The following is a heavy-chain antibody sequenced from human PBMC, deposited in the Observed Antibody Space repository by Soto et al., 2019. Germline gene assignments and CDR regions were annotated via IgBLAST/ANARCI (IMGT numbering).Heavy chain of an antibody. D-gene: IGHD3-3*01. CDR3: ATGGITIFGVVIMDSNLEPRFDY. CDR2: MNPNSGNT. V-gene: IGHV1-8*01. Sequence: ASVKVSCKASGYTFTSYDINWVRQATGQGLEWMGWMNPNSGNTGYAQKFQGRVTMTRNTSISTAYMELSSLRSEDTAVYYCATGGITIFGVVIMDSNLEPRFDYWGQGTLVTVSS. CDR1: GYTFTSYD. J-gene: IGHJ4*02.